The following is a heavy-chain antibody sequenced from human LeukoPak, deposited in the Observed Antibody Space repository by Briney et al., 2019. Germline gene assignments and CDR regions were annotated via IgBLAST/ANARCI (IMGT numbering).Heavy chain of an antibody. CDR2: INSNSGGT. CDR3: ARTSIAARRADFDY. CDR1: GYTFTDYY. D-gene: IGHD6-6*01. J-gene: IGHJ4*02. Sequence: ASVKVSCKTSGYTFTDYYIHWMRQAPGQGLEWMGWINSNSGGTSYAQKFQGRVTLTRDTPTRTAFMELNRLTSDDTAVYYCARTSIAARRADFDYWGQETVVTVSS. V-gene: IGHV1-2*02.